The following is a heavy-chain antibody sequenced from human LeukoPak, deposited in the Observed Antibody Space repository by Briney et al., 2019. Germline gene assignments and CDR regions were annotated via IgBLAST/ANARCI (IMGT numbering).Heavy chain of an antibody. CDR1: GGSISSYF. V-gene: IGHV4-4*07. D-gene: IGHD1-26*01. J-gene: IGHJ4*02. CDR3: ARGERSYYDY. Sequence: SETLSLTCTVSGGSISSYFWSWIRQPAGKGLEWIGRIYISGSTNYIPSLKSRVTMSVDTSKRQFSLKPSSVTAADTAVYFCARGERSYYDYWGQGTLVTVSS. CDR2: IYISGST.